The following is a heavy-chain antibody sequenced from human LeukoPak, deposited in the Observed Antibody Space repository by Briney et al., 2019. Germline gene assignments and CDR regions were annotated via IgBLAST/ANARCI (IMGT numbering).Heavy chain of an antibody. CDR1: GFTFTNYG. V-gene: IGHV3-23*01. D-gene: IGHD3-22*01. CDR2: ITGSGGNT. J-gene: IGHJ4*02. CDR3: ARVTPYYDSSGYYDY. Sequence: PGGSLRLSCVASGFTFTNYGMSWVRPAPGKGLEWVSAITGSGGNTYYADSVTGRFTISRDTSKNTLYLQMNSLRAEDTAVYYCARVTPYYDSSGYYDYWGQGTLVTVSS.